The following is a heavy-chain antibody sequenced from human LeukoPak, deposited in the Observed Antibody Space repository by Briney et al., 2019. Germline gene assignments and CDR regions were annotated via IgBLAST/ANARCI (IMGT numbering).Heavy chain of an antibody. D-gene: IGHD6-13*01. CDR3: ARGSSSWYHYYFDY. CDR1: GGSISSYY. V-gene: IGHV4-59*01. CDR2: IYYSGST. Sequence: SETLSLTCTVSGGSISSYYWSWIRQPPGKGLEWIGYIYYSGSTNYNPSLKSRVTISVDTSKNQFSLKLSSVTAADTAVYYCARGSSSWYHYYFDYWGQGTLVTVSS. J-gene: IGHJ4*02.